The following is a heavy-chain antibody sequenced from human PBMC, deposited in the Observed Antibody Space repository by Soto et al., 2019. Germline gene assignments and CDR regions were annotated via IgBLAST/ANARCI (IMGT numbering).Heavy chain of an antibody. V-gene: IGHV1-69*13. CDR2: IIPIFGTA. CDR1: GGTFSSYA. D-gene: IGHD5-12*01. Sequence: ASVKVSCKASGGTFSSYAISWVRQAPGQGLEWMGGIIPIFGTANYAQKFQGRVTITADESTSTAYMELSSLRSEDTAVYYCATPRGYDYEFYYYYGMDVWGQGTTVTVSS. CDR3: ATPRGYDYEFYYYYGMDV. J-gene: IGHJ6*02.